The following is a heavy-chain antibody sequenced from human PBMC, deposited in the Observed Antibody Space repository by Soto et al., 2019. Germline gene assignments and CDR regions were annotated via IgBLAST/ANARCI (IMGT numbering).Heavy chain of an antibody. CDR2: ISPYSGNT. Sequence: QIQLVQSGAEVKKPGASVKVSCKTSGYTFTNYDIGWVRQAPGQGLERMGWISPYSGNTNYAQKLQDRVTMTTDTSTRTAYMDLRSLRSDDTAVYYCVRFASSGWYTGGYWGQGTLVTVSS. V-gene: IGHV1-18*01. J-gene: IGHJ4*02. CDR3: VRFASSGWYTGGY. CDR1: GYTFTNYD. D-gene: IGHD6-19*01.